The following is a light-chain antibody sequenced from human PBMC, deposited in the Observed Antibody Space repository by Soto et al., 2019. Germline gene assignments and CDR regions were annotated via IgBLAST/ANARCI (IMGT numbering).Light chain of an antibody. CDR3: QQYGTYSRT. CDR1: QSISGT. CDR2: DAS. V-gene: IGKV1-5*01. Sequence: DIPMTQSPSTLSSSAGDRATITCRASQSISGTLAWYQQKPGKAPKLLMYDASNWARGIPSRFSGSGSGTEFSLTISSRQPDDVAADYCQQYGTYSRTFGQGTKVDIK. J-gene: IGKJ1*01.